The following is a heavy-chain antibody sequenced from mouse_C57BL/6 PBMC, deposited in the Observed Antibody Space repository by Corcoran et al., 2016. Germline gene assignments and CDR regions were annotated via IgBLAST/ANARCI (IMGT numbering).Heavy chain of an antibody. CDR2: IYPGSGNT. J-gene: IGHJ2*01. CDR1: GYSFTSYY. D-gene: IGHD1-1*01. CDR3: ARDFTTVVFDY. V-gene: IGHV1-66*01. Sequence: QVQLQQSGPELVKPGASVKISCKASGYSFTSYYIHWVKQRPGQGLEWIGWIYPGSGNTKYNEKFKGKATLTADTSSSTAYMQLSSLTSEDSAVYYCARDFTTVVFDYWGQGTTLTVSS.